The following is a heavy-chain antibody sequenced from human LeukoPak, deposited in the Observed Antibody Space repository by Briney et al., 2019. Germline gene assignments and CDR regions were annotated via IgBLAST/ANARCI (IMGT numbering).Heavy chain of an antibody. J-gene: IGHJ6*02. V-gene: IGHV4-61*02. CDR2: IYTSGST. CDR3: ASCSSTSCSPYYSYYGMDV. Sequence: SETLSLTCTVSGGSISSGSYYGSWIRQPAGKGLEWIGRIYTSGSTNYNPSLKSRVTISVDTSKNQFSLKLSSVTAADTAVYYCASCSSTSCSPYYSYYGMDVWGQGTTVTVSS. CDR1: GGSISSGSYY. D-gene: IGHD2-2*01.